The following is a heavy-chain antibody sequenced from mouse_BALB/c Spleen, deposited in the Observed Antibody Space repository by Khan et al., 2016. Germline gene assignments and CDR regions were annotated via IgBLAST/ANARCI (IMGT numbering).Heavy chain of an antibody. J-gene: IGHJ3*01. CDR2: ISYSGST. Sequence: EVQLQESGPGLVKPSQSLSLTCTVTGYSITSDYAWNWIRQFPGNKLEWMGYISYSGSTSYNPSLKSRISITRDTSKNQFFLQLNSVTTEDTATYYCARSYGYRGFASWGQGTLVTVSA. V-gene: IGHV3-2*02. D-gene: IGHD2-2*01. CDR3: ARSYGYRGFAS. CDR1: GYSITSDYA.